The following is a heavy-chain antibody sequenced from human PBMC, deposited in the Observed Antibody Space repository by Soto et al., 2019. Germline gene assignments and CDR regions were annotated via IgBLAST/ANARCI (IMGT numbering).Heavy chain of an antibody. CDR1: GFTFSGYD. D-gene: IGHD4-17*01. CDR2: IATGGNT. J-gene: IGHJ2*01. Sequence: DVQLVESGGGLVQPGGSLRLSCEASGFTFSGYDMHWVRQAAGERLEWVSAIATGGNTYYAGSVKGRFTISRENAKNSLYLQINNVRAGDTAVYYYAREYGDWGYWYFDLWGRGTLVTVSS. CDR3: AREYGDWGYWYFDL. V-gene: IGHV3-13*01.